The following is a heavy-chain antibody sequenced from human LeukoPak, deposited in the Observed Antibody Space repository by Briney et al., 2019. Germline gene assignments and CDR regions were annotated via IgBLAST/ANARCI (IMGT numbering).Heavy chain of an antibody. J-gene: IGHJ4*02. CDR1: GFSFSSYV. D-gene: IGHD3-22*01. CDR2: ISGSGGST. CDR3: AKAALYYDSSGYDS. Sequence: WEPLRLSCAASGFSFSSYVMSWVRQAPGKGLEWVSAISGSGGSTYYADSVKGRFTISRDNSKNTLYLQMNSLRAEDTAVYFCAKAALYYDSSGYDSWGQGTLVTVYS. V-gene: IGHV3-23*01.